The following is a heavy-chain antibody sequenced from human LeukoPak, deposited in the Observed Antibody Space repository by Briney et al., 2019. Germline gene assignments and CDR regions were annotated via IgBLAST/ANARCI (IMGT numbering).Heavy chain of an antibody. CDR3: AKAAGKENGYDFWFEH. J-gene: IGHJ5*02. CDR1: GFTFSSYG. D-gene: IGHD3-3*01. V-gene: IGHV3-30*18. Sequence: QSGGSLRLSCAASGFTFSSYGMHWVRQAPGKGLEWVAVISYDGSNKYYADSVKGRFTISRDNSKNTLYLQMNSLRAEDTAVYYCAKAAGKENGYDFWFEHWGQGTLVTVSS. CDR2: ISYDGSNK.